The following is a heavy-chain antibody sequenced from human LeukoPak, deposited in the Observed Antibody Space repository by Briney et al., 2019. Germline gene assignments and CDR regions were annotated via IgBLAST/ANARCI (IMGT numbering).Heavy chain of an antibody. Sequence: PGRSLRLSCAASGFTFSTYPMHWVRQAPGKGLEWVALISYDGNNDYYADSVKGRFIISRDNAKSTLYLQMNSLRVEDTAVYCARDRPPRGGYSSPYYFFYMDVWGKGTTVAVSS. V-gene: IGHV3-30-3*01. CDR3: ARDRPPRGGYSSPYYFFYMDV. D-gene: IGHD5-24*01. CDR1: GFTFSTYP. J-gene: IGHJ6*03. CDR2: ISYDGNND.